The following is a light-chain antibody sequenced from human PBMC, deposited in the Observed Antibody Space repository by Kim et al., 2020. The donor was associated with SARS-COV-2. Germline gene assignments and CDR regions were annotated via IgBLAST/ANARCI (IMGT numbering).Light chain of an antibody. J-gene: IGLJ2*01. CDR2: AKT. CDR3: NSRESTGNHS. Sequence: SSELTQDPAVSVALGQTVRITWQGDSLRIFYASWYQQKPGQAPRLVIYAKTNRPSGIPDRFSGSSSGNTASLTITGAQAEDEADYYCNSRESTGNHSFGG. V-gene: IGLV3-19*01. CDR1: SLRIFY.